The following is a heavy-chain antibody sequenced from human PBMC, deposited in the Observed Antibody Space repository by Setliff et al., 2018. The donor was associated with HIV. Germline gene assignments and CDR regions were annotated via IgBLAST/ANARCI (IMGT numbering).Heavy chain of an antibody. J-gene: IGHJ4*02. V-gene: IGHV5-51*01. CDR2: IYPGDSDS. CDR1: GYSFSTYW. Sequence: PGESLKISCKGSGYSFSTYWIGWVRQMPGKGLEWVGFIYPGDSDSRYSPSFRGQVTISADKSTTTAYLDWARLKAPDTAMYYCVRYIGAAAGYIDHWGQGTLVTVSS. D-gene: IGHD6-25*01. CDR3: VRYIGAAAGYIDH.